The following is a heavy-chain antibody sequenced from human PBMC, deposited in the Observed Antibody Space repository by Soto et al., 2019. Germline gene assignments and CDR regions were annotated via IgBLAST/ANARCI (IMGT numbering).Heavy chain of an antibody. D-gene: IGHD3-3*01. CDR3: ARRSGGYGLDY. J-gene: IGHJ4*02. V-gene: IGHV4-39*01. CDR1: GGSISSSSYY. CDR2: IYYSGST. Sequence: QLQLQESGPGLVKPSETLSLTCTVSGGSISSSSYYWGWIRQPPGKGLEWIGSIYYSGSTYYNPSLKSRVTISVDTSKNQFSLKLSSVTAADTAVYYCARRSGGYGLDYWGQGTLVTVSS.